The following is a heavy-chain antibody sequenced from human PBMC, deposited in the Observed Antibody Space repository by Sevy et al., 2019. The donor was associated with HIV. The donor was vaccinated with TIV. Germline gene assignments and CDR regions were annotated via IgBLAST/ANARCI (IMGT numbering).Heavy chain of an antibody. CDR2: ISAYNGNT. D-gene: IGHD4-17*01. CDR1: GYTFTSYG. J-gene: IGHJ6*02. V-gene: IGHV1-18*01. CDR3: ARVHDYGDYRPCDYYYGMDV. Sequence: ASVKVSCKASGYTFTSYGISWVRQAPGQGLEWMGWISAYNGNTNYAQKLQGRVTMTTDTSTSTAYMELRSLRSDDTAVYYCARVHDYGDYRPCDYYYGMDVWGQGTTVTVSS.